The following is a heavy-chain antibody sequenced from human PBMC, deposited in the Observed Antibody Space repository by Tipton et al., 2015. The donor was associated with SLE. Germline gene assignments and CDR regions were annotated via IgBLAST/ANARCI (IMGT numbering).Heavy chain of an antibody. CDR2: INHSGST. V-gene: IGHV4-34*01. Sequence: LVQSSETLSLTCAVYGGSFSGYYWSWIRQPPGKGLEWIGEINHSGSTNYNPSLKSRVTISVDTSKNQFSLKLSSVTAADTAVYYCARSPAVGAGLQYYYDSSGYFDYWGQGTLVTVSS. CDR1: GGSFSGYY. D-gene: IGHD3-22*01. CDR3: ARSPAVGAGLQYYYDSSGYFDY. J-gene: IGHJ4*02.